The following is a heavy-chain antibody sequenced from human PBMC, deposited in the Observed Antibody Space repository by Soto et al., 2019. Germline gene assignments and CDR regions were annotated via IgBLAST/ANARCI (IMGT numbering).Heavy chain of an antibody. J-gene: IGHJ4*02. D-gene: IGHD2-8*01. CDR3: ARDPTSVLMVYAIGGYFDY. CDR1: GFTFSSYG. CDR2: IWYDGSNK. Sequence: GGSLRLSCAASGFTFSSYGMHWVRQAPGKGLEWVAVIWYDGSNKYYADSVKGRFTISRDNSKNTLYLQMNSLRAEDTAVYYCARDPTSVLMVYAIGGYFDYWGQGTLVTVSS. V-gene: IGHV3-33*08.